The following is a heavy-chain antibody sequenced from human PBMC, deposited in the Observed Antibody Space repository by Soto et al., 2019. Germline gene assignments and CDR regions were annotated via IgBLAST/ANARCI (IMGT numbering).Heavy chain of an antibody. CDR3: AGWGGHDYNY. CDR2: INPDGNVG. Sequence: EVQLLGSGGGLVQPGGSLRLSCVGSGFTFSTYWMNWVRQAPGKGLEWVANINPDGNVGTYVDSVRGRFTTSRDNAKNSLYLQMNSRRADDTAVYFCAGWGGHDYNYGGQGIMVTVSS. D-gene: IGHD4-4*01. V-gene: IGHV3-7*03. CDR1: GFTFSTYW. J-gene: IGHJ4*02.